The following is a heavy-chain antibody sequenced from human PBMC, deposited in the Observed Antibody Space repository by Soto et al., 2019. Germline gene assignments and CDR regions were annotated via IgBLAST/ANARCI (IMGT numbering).Heavy chain of an antibody. D-gene: IGHD1-20*01. V-gene: IGHV3-23*01. CDR1: GFTFSNYA. CDR2: ITGSGGTT. J-gene: IGHJ6*03. CDR3: AKSLTGKDFYYKDV. Sequence: ELQLLESGGGLVQPGGSLRLSCAASGFTFSNYAMNWVRQAPGKGLEWVSGITGSGGTTYYADSVKGRFTISRDNSKNTLYLQMNNLRAAHTAIYYCAKSLTGKDFYYKDVWGIGTTVTVSS.